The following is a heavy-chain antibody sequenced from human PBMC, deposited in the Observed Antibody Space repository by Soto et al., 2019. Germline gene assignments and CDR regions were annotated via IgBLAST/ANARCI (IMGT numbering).Heavy chain of an antibody. V-gene: IGHV4-30-4*01. CDR2: IYYSGST. CDR1: GGSISSGDYY. Sequence: PSETLSLTCTVSGGSISSGDYYWSWIRQPPGKGLEWIGYIYYSGSTYYNPSLKSRVTISVDTSKNQFSLKLSSVTAADTAVYYCARAQDYYDSSGYYYLWFDPWGQGTLVTVSS. CDR3: ARAQDYYDSSGYYYLWFDP. D-gene: IGHD3-22*01. J-gene: IGHJ5*02.